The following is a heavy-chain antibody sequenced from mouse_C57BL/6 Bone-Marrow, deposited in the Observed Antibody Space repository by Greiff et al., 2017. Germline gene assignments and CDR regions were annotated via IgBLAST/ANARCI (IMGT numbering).Heavy chain of an antibody. V-gene: IGHV1-36*01. Sequence: VQLQQSGPVLVKPGPSVKLSCKASGFTFTDYYMHWVKQSHGKSLEWIGLVYPYNGCTSYNQKFKGKATLTVDTSSSTAYMELNSLTSEDSAVYYCVENNYEAYYFDYWGQGTTLTVSS. CDR3: VENNYEAYYFDY. CDR2: VYPYNGCT. J-gene: IGHJ2*01. CDR1: GFTFTDYY. D-gene: IGHD5-1-1*01.